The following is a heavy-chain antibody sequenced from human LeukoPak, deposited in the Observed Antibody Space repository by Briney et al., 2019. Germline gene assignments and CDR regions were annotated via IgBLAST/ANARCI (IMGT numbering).Heavy chain of an antibody. Sequence: GGSLRLSCAASGFTFRNYAMSWVRQAPGKGLEWVSAISGSAVTTYYGDSVKGRFTISRDNSRNTLYLQMNSLRAEDTAVYYCAKAFRGLREYYYYMDVWGKGTTVTVSS. J-gene: IGHJ6*03. CDR3: AKAFRGLREYYYYMDV. V-gene: IGHV3-23*01. CDR2: ISGSAVTT. D-gene: IGHD3-16*01. CDR1: GFTFRNYA.